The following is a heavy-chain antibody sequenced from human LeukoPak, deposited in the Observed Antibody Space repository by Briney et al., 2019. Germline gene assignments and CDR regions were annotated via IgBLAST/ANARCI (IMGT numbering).Heavy chain of an antibody. CDR2: IRSKAYGGTT. Sequence: GGSLRLSCTASGFTFGDYAMSWFRQAPGKGREWVGFIRSKAYGGTTEYAASVKGRFTISRDDSKSIAYLQMNSLKTEDTAVYYCTRRMVVITTGDFDYWGQGTLVTVSS. J-gene: IGHJ4*02. CDR1: GFTFGDYA. CDR3: TRRMVVITTGDFDY. D-gene: IGHD3-22*01. V-gene: IGHV3-49*03.